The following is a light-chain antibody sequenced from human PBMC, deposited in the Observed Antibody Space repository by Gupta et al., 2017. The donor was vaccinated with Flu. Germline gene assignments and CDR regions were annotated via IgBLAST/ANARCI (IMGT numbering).Light chain of an antibody. J-gene: IGLJ2*01. V-gene: IGLV3-9*01. CDR3: QVWASSTAV. CDR1: SIGSRS. CDR2: RDS. Sequence: YELTQPFSVSVALGQTARLTCGGDSIGSRSVNWYQQKAGQAPKLVIYRDSNRPPGLPDRLSASNSKNTATLTITGAQGGDEADYHCQVWASSTAVFGGGTKLTVL.